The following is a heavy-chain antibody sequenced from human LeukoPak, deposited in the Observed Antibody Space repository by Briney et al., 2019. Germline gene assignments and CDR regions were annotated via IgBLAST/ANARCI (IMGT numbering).Heavy chain of an antibody. D-gene: IGHD3-9*01. CDR3: ARRGLRYFDWSYHFDY. V-gene: IGHV4-34*01. J-gene: IGHJ4*02. Sequence: GSLRLSCAASGFTASGHYMSWVRQPPGKGLEWIGEINHSGSTNYNPSLKSRVTISVDTSKNQFSLKLSSVTAADTAVYYCARRGLRYFDWSYHFDYWGQGTLVTVSS. CDR1: GFTASGHY. CDR2: INHSGST.